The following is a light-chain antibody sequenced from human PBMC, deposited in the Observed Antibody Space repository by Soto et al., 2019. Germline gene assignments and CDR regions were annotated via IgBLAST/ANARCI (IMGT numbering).Light chain of an antibody. J-gene: IGLJ1*01. CDR3: SSYTSSSTYV. CDR2: EVS. V-gene: IGLV2-14*01. Sequence: ALTQPASVSGSPGQSITISCTGTSSDYVSWYQQHPGKAPKFLISEVSNRPSGISNRFSGSKSGNTASLTISGLQADDEADYYCSSYTSSSTYVFGTGTRVTVL. CDR1: SSDY.